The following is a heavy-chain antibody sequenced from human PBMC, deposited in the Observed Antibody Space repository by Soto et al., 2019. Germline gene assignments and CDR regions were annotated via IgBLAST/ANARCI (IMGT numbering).Heavy chain of an antibody. CDR3: AREGYYDSSGYYVSPYYYYGMDV. CDR2: ISSSSSTI. J-gene: IGHJ6*02. CDR1: GFTFSSYS. Sequence: GGSLRLSCAASGFTFSSYSMNWVRQAPGKGLEWVSYISSSSSTIYYADSVKGRFTISRDNAKNSLYLQMSSLRDEDTAVYYCAREGYYDSSGYYVSPYYYYGMDVWGQGTTVTVSS. V-gene: IGHV3-48*02. D-gene: IGHD3-22*01.